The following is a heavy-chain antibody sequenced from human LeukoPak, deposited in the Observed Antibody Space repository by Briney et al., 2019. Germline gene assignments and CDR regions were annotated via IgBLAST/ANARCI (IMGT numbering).Heavy chain of an antibody. J-gene: IGHJ5*02. Sequence: SQTLSLTCTVSGGSISSGSYYWSWIRRPAGKGLEWIGRIYTSGSTNYNPSLKSRVTISVDTSKNQFSLKLSSVTAADTAVYYCARDYDYDFRNWFDPWGQGTLVTVSS. D-gene: IGHD3-3*01. CDR2: IYTSGST. V-gene: IGHV4-61*02. CDR1: GGSISSGSYY. CDR3: ARDYDYDFRNWFDP.